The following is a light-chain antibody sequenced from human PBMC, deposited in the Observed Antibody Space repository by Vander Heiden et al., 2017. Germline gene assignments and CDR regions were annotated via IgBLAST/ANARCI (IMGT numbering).Light chain of an antibody. CDR3: MIWHSSAWV. J-gene: IGLJ2*01. CDR1: SGINVGTYR. V-gene: IGLV5-45*03. Sequence: QAVLTQPSSPSASPGASASLTCTLRSGINVGTYRIYWYQQKPGSPPQYLLRYKSDSDKQQGSGVPSRFSGSKDASANAGILLISGLQSEDEADYYCMIWHSSAWVFGGGTKLTVL. CDR2: YKSDSDK.